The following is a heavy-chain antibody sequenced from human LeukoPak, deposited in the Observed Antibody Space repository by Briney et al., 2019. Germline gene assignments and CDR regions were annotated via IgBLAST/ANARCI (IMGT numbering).Heavy chain of an antibody. J-gene: IGHJ4*02. V-gene: IGHV4-34*01. CDR1: GGSFSGYY. Sequence: PSETQSLTCAVYGGSFSGYYWSWIRQPPGKGLEWIGEINHSGSTNYNPSLKSRVTISVDTSKNQFSLKLSSVTAADTAVYYCARFKYQLLCRWSEPKYYFDYWGQGTLVTVSS. CDR3: ARFKYQLLCRWSEPKYYFDY. CDR2: INHSGST. D-gene: IGHD2-2*01.